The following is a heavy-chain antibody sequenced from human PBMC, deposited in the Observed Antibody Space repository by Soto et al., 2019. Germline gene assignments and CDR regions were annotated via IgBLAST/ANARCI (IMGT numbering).Heavy chain of an antibody. CDR1: GFTFDDYA. CDR2: ISCNSSSI. Sequence: EVQLVESGGGLVQPGRSLRLSCAASGFTFDDYAMHWVRQAPGKGLEWVSGISCNSSSIGSAGSVKGRFTISRDNAKNSLYLQMNSLRAEDTAFYYCAKDNSPMATTYYFDYWGQGTLVTVSS. D-gene: IGHD5-18*01. J-gene: IGHJ4*02. CDR3: AKDNSPMATTYYFDY. V-gene: IGHV3-9*01.